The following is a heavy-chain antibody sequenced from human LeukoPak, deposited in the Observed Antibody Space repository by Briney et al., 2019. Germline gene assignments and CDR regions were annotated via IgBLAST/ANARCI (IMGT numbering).Heavy chain of an antibody. Sequence: PGGSLRLSCAASGFTFSSYWMHWVRHAPGKGLVWVSRINSDGSSTSYADSVKGRFTISRDNAKNTLYLQMDSLRAEDTAMYYCARGTGSYYPLGYWGQGTLVTVSS. V-gene: IGHV3-74*01. D-gene: IGHD1-26*01. J-gene: IGHJ4*02. CDR1: GFTFSSYW. CDR2: INSDGSST. CDR3: ARGTGSYYPLGY.